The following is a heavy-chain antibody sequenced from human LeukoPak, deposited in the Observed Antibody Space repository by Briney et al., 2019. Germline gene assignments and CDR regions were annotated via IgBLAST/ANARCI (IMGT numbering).Heavy chain of an antibody. CDR1: GDSLSSGHY. Sequence: SETLSLTCIVSGDSLSSGHYWGWIRQSPGKGLEWIGEIYHSGSTYYTPSLKSRVTISIDTSKNQFSLKLSSVTAADTAVYYCARAYSSSWYFNWFDPWGQGTLVTVSS. V-gene: IGHV4-38-2*02. CDR2: IYHSGST. D-gene: IGHD6-13*01. CDR3: ARAYSSSWYFNWFDP. J-gene: IGHJ5*02.